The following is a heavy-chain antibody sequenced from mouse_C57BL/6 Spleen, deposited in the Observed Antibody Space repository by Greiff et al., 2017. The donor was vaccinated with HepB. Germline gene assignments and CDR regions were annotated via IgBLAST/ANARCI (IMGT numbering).Heavy chain of an antibody. CDR3: ARSELGRAWFAY. V-gene: IGHV1-50*01. CDR2: IDPSDSYT. Sequence: VQLQQSGAELVKPGASVKLSCKASGYTFTSYWMQWVKQRPGQGLEWIGEIDPSDSYTNYNQKFKGKATLTVDTSSSTAYMQLSSLTSEDSAVYYCARSELGRAWFAYWGQGTLVTVSA. J-gene: IGHJ3*01. D-gene: IGHD4-1*01. CDR1: GYTFTSYW.